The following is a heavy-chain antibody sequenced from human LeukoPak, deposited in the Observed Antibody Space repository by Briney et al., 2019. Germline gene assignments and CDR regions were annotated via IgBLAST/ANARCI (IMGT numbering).Heavy chain of an antibody. CDR1: GFTFSNYW. CDR3: ARARPHLTEDYYSYYGMDV. CDR2: IKQDGSGK. J-gene: IGHJ6*02. V-gene: IGHV3-7*01. Sequence: GGSLRLSCAASGFTFSNYWMSWVRQAPGKGLEWVANIKQDGSGKYYVDSVKGRFPISRDNAKNSLYLQMNSLRAEDTAVYYCARARPHLTEDYYSYYGMDVWGQGTTVTVSS. D-gene: IGHD3-9*01.